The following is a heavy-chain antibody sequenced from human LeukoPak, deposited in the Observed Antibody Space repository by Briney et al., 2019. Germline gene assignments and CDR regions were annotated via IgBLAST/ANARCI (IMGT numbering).Heavy chain of an antibody. CDR2: FYYSGST. CDR1: GGSIRSHY. V-gene: IGHV4-59*08. CDR3: ARPGSCSGGSCYATGLFDC. D-gene: IGHD2-15*01. Sequence: PSETLSLTCSVSGGSIRSHYWSWIRQPPGKGLEWIGYFYYSGSTTYNPSLKSRVTISVDTSKNQFSLKLTSVTAADTAVYSCARPGSCSGGSCYATGLFDCWGQGTLVTVSS. J-gene: IGHJ4*02.